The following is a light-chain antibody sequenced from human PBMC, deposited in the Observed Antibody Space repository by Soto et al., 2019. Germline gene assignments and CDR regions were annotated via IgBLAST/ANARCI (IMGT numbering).Light chain of an antibody. J-gene: IGKJ1*01. V-gene: IGKV3-20*01. CDR1: QSVSSSY. CDR2: GAS. Sequence: EIVLTQSPGTLSLSPGERATLSCRASQSVSSSYLVWYQQKPGQAPRLLIYGASSRATGIPDRFSGSASGTDFTLTISRLEPEDFAVYYCQQYGSPWTFSQGNKVEIK. CDR3: QQYGSPWT.